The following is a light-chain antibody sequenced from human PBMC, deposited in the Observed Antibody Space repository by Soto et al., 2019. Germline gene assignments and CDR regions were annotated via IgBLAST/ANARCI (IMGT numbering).Light chain of an antibody. CDR2: GAF. J-gene: IGKJ1*01. Sequence: EKDLTQPQLTLSVSRGEITYLXGRASQSVRSNLAWYQQKPGQAPSLLIYGAFTRATGIPTRFSGTGSGTEFTLTLSSLQAEDFAPYYCHQSNVWPLTFGQRTEVDIK. CDR1: QSVRSN. CDR3: HQSNVWPLT. V-gene: IGKV3-15*01.